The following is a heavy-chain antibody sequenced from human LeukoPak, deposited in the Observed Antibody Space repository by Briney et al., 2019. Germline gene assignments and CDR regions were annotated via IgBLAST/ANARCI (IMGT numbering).Heavy chain of an antibody. CDR2: ISYDGRNK. D-gene: IGHD3-10*01. CDR1: GFTFSSYG. CDR3: ARDCTFASGSLDY. Sequence: GGSLRLSCAASGFTFSSYGMHWVRQAPGKGLEWVAVISYDGRNKYYADSVKGRFTISRDNAKNSLYLQMNSLRAEDTAVYYCARDCTFASGSLDYWGQGTLVTVSS. V-gene: IGHV3-30*03. J-gene: IGHJ4*02.